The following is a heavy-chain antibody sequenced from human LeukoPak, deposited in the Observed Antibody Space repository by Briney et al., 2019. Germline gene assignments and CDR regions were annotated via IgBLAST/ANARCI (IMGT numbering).Heavy chain of an antibody. V-gene: IGHV3-48*03. Sequence: PGGSLRLSCAASGFTFSSYEMNWVRQAPGKGLEWVSYIRSSGSTMYYADSVKGRFTISRDNTKNSLYLQMNSLRAEDTAVYYCARDPGRSSSWYFDYWGQGTLVTVSS. CDR1: GFTFSSYE. D-gene: IGHD6-13*01. CDR3: ARDPGRSSSWYFDY. CDR2: IRSSGSTM. J-gene: IGHJ4*02.